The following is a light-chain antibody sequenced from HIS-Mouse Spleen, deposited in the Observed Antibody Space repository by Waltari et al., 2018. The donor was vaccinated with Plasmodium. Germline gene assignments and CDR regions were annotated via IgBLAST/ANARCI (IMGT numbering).Light chain of an antibody. V-gene: IGLV1-47*01. Sequence: QSVLTQPPSASGTPGHRVPISCSGSRPNTGRNYVSWYQPRPGTAPKLLIYRNNQRPSGVPDRFSGSKSGTSASLAISGLRSEDEADYYCAAWDDSLSGPVFGGGTKLTVL. CDR2: RNN. CDR1: RPNTGRNY. J-gene: IGLJ3*02. CDR3: AAWDDSLSGPV.